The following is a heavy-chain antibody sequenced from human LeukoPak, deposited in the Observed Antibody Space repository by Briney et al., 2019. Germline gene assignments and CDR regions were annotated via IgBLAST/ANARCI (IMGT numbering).Heavy chain of an antibody. V-gene: IGHV3-21*01. J-gene: IGHJ4*02. D-gene: IGHD3-22*01. CDR3: ARVHYYDSSGFDY. CDR2: ISSRSSYI. Sequence: GGSLRLSCAASGFTFSSYSMNWVRQAPGKGLEWVSSISSRSSYIDYADSLKGRFTISRDNAKNSLYLQMNSLRAEDTAVYYCARVHYYDSSGFDYWGQGTLVTVSS. CDR1: GFTFSSYS.